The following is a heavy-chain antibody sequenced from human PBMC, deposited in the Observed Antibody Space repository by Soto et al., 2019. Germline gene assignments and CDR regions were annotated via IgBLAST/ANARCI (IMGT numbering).Heavy chain of an antibody. V-gene: IGHV3-21*01. D-gene: IGHD5-18*01. CDR2: ISRESSYI. CDR3: AVGDAAFTSPYGMDV. J-gene: IGHJ6*02. Sequence: GGSLRLSCTASGFTFSDYTMKWVRQAPGKGLEWVSSISRESSYIYYVDSVKGRFTISRDNAKNSVILQMAGLRVEDTGVYFCAVGDAAFTSPYGMDVWGRGTTVTVSS. CDR1: GFTFSDYT.